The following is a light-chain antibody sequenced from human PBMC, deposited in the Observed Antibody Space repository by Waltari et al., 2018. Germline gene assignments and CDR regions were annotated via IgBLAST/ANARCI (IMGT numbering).Light chain of an antibody. CDR2: VAS. J-gene: IGKJ2*01. CDR1: HSVSSN. V-gene: IGKV3-15*01. CDR3: QQYNNWLYT. Sequence: EIVMTQSPATLSVSPGERAILSCRASHSVSSNLAWYQQKPGQAPRLLIYVASTRATGSPARFSGSGSGTEFTLTISSLQSEDFAVYYCQQYNNWLYTFGQGTKLEIK.